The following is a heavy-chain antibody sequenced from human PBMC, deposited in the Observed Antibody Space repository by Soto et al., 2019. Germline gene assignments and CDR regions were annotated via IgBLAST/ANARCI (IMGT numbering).Heavy chain of an antibody. J-gene: IGHJ5*01. D-gene: IGHD4-4*01. Sequence: SEKLSLTCTVSGGSISSISYYGGWIRQPPGKGLEWIGSIYYSGSTYYNPSLKSRVTISVDTSKNQFSLKLSSVTAADTAVYYCAIRHLCPRLQWGLFHSWAQGTLVPGSS. CDR3: AIRHLCPRLQWGLFHS. CDR2: IYYSGST. CDR1: GGSISSISYY. V-gene: IGHV4-39*01.